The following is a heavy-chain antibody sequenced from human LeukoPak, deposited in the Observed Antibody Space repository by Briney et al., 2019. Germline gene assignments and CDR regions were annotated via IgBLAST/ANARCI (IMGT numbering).Heavy chain of an antibody. CDR1: GGSISSYY. CDR3: ARDGGTPYYDILTGYRRDAFDI. CDR2: IYYSGST. D-gene: IGHD3-9*01. V-gene: IGHV4-59*01. J-gene: IGHJ3*02. Sequence: SETLSLTCTVSGGSISSYYWSWIRQPPGKGLEWIGYIYYSGSTNYNPSLKSRVTISVDTSKNQFSLKLSSVTAADTAVYCCARDGGTPYYDILTGYRRDAFDIWGQGTMVTVSS.